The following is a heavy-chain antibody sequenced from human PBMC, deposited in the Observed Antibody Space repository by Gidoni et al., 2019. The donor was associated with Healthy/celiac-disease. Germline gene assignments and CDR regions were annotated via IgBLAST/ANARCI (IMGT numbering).Heavy chain of an antibody. V-gene: IGHV1-18*01. Sequence: QVQLVQSGAEVKKPGASVKVSCKASGYTFTSYGISWVRQAPGQGLEWMGWISAYNGNTNYAQKLQGRVTMTTDTSTSTAYRELRSLRSDDTAVYYCARDKGVTTPFFHGLFNPVVLFDYWGQGTLVTVSS. D-gene: IGHD4-17*01. J-gene: IGHJ4*02. CDR3: ARDKGVTTPFFHGLFNPVVLFDY. CDR2: ISAYNGNT. CDR1: GYTFTSYG.